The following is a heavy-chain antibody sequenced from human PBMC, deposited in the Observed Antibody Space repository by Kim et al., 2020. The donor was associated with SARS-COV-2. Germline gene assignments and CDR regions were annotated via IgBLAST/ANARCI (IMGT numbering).Heavy chain of an antibody. CDR2: ISAYNGNT. D-gene: IGHD1-26*01. Sequence: ASVKVSCKASGYTFTSYGISWVRQAPGQGLEWMGWISAYNGNTNYAQKLQGRVTMTTDTSTSTAYMELRSLRSDDTAVYYCARDPGGSGSYYAEYFQHWGQGTLVTVSS. CDR1: GYTFTSYG. V-gene: IGHV1-18*01. CDR3: ARDPGGSGSYYAEYFQH. J-gene: IGHJ1*01.